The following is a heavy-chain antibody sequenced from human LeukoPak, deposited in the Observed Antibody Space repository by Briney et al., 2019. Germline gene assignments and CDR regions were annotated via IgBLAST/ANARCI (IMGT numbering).Heavy chain of an antibody. CDR2: ISGSGGST. V-gene: IGHV3-23*01. CDR3: ANQEHWLVGAGDYYYYMDV. J-gene: IGHJ6*03. D-gene: IGHD6-19*01. CDR1: GFTFSSYG. Sequence: PGGSLRLSCAASGFTFSSYGMSWVRQAPGKGLEWVSAISGSGGSTYYADSVKGRFTISRDNSKNTLYLQMNSLRADDTAVYYCANQEHWLVGAGDYYYYMDVWGKGTTVTVSS.